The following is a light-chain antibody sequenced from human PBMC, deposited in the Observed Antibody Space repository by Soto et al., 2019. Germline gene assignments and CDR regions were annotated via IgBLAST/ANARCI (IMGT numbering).Light chain of an antibody. V-gene: IGKV3-11*01. CDR3: QQRSNWPPLFT. CDR2: DAS. CDR1: QSVSSY. Sequence: EIVLTQSPATLSLSPGERATLSCRASQSVSSYLAWYQQKPGQAPRLLIYDASNRATGIPARFSGSGSGTDVTLTISSLEPEDVAVDYCQQRSNWPPLFTFGPGTKVDIK. J-gene: IGKJ3*01.